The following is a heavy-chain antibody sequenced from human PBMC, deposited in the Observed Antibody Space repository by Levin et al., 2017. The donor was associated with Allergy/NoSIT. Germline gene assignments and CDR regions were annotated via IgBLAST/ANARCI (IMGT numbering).Heavy chain of an antibody. CDR1: GFIFRDSG. CDR2: VLPVHGTT. D-gene: IGHD3-16*01. Sequence: GASVKVSCKASGFIFRDSGISWVRQAPGQGLEWMGGVLPVHGTTHAIAKFKGRVTFSADISTSTAYMELTSLTSDDTAVYYCARGLYYLSSRSFCDFWGQGTLVTVSS. J-gene: IGHJ4*02. CDR3: ARGLYYLSSRSFCDF. V-gene: IGHV1-69*10.